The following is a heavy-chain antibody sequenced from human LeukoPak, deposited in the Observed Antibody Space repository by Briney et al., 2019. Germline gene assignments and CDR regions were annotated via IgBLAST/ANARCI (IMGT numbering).Heavy chain of an antibody. D-gene: IGHD2-15*01. CDR1: GFTFSSYA. CDR3: ASRGGHCSGGSCYKRYGMDV. Sequence: GRSLRLSCAASGFTFSSYAMHWVRQAPGKGLEWVAVISYDGSNKYYADSVKGRFTISRDNSKNTLYLQMNSLRAEDTAVYYCASRGGHCSGGSCYKRYGMDVWGQGTTVTVSS. J-gene: IGHJ6*02. CDR2: ISYDGSNK. V-gene: IGHV3-30-3*01.